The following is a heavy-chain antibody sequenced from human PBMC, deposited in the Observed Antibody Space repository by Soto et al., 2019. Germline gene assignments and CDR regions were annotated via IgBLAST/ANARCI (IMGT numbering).Heavy chain of an antibody. Sequence: GGSLRLSCAASGFTFSSYAMHWVRQAPGKGLEWVAVISYDGSNKYYADSVKGRFTISRDNSKNTLYLQMNSLRAEDTAVYYCARGPRDFWSGYYYYYGMDVWGQGTTVTVSS. CDR3: ARGPRDFWSGYYYYYGMDV. J-gene: IGHJ6*02. CDR1: GFTFSSYA. V-gene: IGHV3-30-3*01. D-gene: IGHD3-3*01. CDR2: ISYDGSNK.